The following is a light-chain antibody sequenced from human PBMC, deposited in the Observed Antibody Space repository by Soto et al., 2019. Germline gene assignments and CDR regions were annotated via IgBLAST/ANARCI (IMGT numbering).Light chain of an antibody. V-gene: IGKV3-15*01. J-gene: IGKJ3*01. Sequence: EIVMTQSPATLSVSPGESATLSCRASQSVGGKLGWYQQKPGQAPRLLIYDASHRDIGVTARFSGGGSGTEFSLVINSRQSEDFAIYYCKQYYDWPPFTFGPGTKVEIK. CDR3: KQYYDWPPFT. CDR2: DAS. CDR1: QSVGGK.